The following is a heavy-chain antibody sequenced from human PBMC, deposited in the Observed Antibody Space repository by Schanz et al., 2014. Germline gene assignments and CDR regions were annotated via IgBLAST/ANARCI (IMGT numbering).Heavy chain of an antibody. D-gene: IGHD3-10*01. Sequence: QVQLVESGGGVVQPGRSLRLSCAAYGFTLSSYAMHWVRQAPGKGLEWVAVISYDRRNKYYADSVKGRFTMSRDNSKNTLYLQMNSLRAEDTAVYYCARANYRRKINFDYWGRGTLVTVSS. CDR2: ISYDRRNK. CDR1: GFTLSSYA. CDR3: ARANYRRKINFDY. J-gene: IGHJ4*02. V-gene: IGHV3-30-3*01.